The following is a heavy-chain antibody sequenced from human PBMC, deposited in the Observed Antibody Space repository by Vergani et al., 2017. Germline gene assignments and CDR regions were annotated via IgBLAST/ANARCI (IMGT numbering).Heavy chain of an antibody. CDR3: AKDQIVVVITTTCDY. V-gene: IGHV3-23*01. J-gene: IGHJ4*02. Sequence: EVQLLESGGGLVQPGGSLRLSCAASGFTFSSYAMSWVRQAPGKGLEWVSAISGSGGSTYYADSVKGRFTISSDNSKNTLYLQMNSLRAEDTAVYYCAKDQIVVVITTTCDYWGQGTLVTVSS. D-gene: IGHD3-22*01. CDR2: ISGSGGST. CDR1: GFTFSSYA.